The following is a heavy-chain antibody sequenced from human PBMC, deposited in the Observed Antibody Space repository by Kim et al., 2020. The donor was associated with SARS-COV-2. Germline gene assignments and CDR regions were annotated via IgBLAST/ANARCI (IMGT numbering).Heavy chain of an antibody. CDR1: GITFSNYA. V-gene: IGHV3-23*01. CDR2: VTGNGGNT. J-gene: IGHJ6*02. Sequence: GGSLRLSCAASGITFSNYAMNWVRQAPGKGLEWVSLVTGNGGNTYSADSVKGRFTISRDNSKNTLYLQMNNVRADDTAVYYCAKASVAGRGLNYDMDVWGQGTTVTVSS. D-gene: IGHD6-13*01. CDR3: AKASVAGRGLNYDMDV.